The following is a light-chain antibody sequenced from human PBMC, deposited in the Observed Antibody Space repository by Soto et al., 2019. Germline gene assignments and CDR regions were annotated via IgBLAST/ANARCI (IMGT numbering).Light chain of an antibody. CDR2: EDN. CDR1: SGSIASNY. CDR3: QSYDSSNWV. J-gene: IGLJ3*02. V-gene: IGLV6-57*04. Sequence: NFMLTQPHSVSESPGKTVTISCTRSSGSIASNYVQWYHQRPGSAPTIVMYEDNQRPSGVPDRFSGSIDRSSNSASLTISGLKTEEEGDFYCQSYDSSNWVFGGGTKLTV.